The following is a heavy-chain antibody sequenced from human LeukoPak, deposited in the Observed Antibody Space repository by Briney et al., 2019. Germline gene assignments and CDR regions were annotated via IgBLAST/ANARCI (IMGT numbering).Heavy chain of an antibody. CDR3: ARESFRSYFFDS. Sequence: GGSLKLSCAASGFTFSSYWMHWARQAPGKGLVWVSRINSDGSSTTYADSVKGRFTISRDNAKNTLYLQMNSLRAEDTAVYYRARESFRSYFFDSWGQGTLVTVSS. V-gene: IGHV3-74*01. CDR2: INSDGSST. D-gene: IGHD1-26*01. J-gene: IGHJ4*02. CDR1: GFTFSSYW.